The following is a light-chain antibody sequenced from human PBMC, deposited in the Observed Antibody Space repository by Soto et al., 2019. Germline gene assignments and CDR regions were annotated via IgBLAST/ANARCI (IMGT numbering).Light chain of an antibody. CDR1: QSISSW. V-gene: IGKV1-5*03. CDR3: QQYYAYSWT. CDR2: QAS. J-gene: IGKJ1*01. Sequence: DIQMTQSPSTLSASVGDRVTITCRTSQSISSWLAWYQQKPGKAPKLLIYQASSLESEVPSRFSGSGSGTEFTLVINSLQPDDFATYYYQQYYAYSWTFGQGTKVEIK.